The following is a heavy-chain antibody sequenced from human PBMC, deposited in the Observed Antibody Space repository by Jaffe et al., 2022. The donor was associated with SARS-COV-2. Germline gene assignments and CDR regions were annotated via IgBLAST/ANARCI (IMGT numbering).Heavy chain of an antibody. J-gene: IGHJ6*02. V-gene: IGHV3-23*01. D-gene: IGHD4-17*01. CDR2: ISGSGGST. Sequence: EVQLLESGGGLVQPGGSLRLSCAASGFTFSSYAMSWVRQAPGKGLEWVSAISGSGGSTYYADSVKGRFTISRDNSKNTLYLQMNSLRAEDTAVYYCAKDGGHYGDYPLGKNYYGMDVWGQGTTVTVSS. CDR1: GFTFSSYA. CDR3: AKDGGHYGDYPLGKNYYGMDV.